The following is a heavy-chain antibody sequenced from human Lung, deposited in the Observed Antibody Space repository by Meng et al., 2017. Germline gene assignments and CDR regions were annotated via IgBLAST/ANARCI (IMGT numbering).Heavy chain of an antibody. CDR2: INHSGST. D-gene: IGHD4-11*01. CDR1: GGFFSDYY. Sequence: QVWPRHGGPGLLKPSETLSLTCVVSGGFFSDYYWSWIRQPPGKGLEWIGEINHSGSTNYNPSLESRATISVDTSQNNLSLKLSSVTAADSAVYYCARGPTTMAHDFDYWGQGTLVTVSS. J-gene: IGHJ4*02. V-gene: IGHV4-34*01. CDR3: ARGPTTMAHDFDY.